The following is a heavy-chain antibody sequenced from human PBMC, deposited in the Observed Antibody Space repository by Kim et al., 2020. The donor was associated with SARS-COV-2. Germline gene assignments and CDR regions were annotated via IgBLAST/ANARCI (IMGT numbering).Heavy chain of an antibody. J-gene: IGHJ4*01. D-gene: IGHD6-13*01. CDR3: ARGGQQLIATYFD. V-gene: IGHV4-34*01. CDR2: IDHTGVETSGIT. CDR1: SGSFSGYF. Sequence: SETLSLTCGVQSGSFSGYFWSWIRQTPGKGLEWIGEIDHTGVETSGITTYDPSLKNRVSISLDTSKNQFSLTLKSVTAADSGVYYCARGGQQLIATYFD.